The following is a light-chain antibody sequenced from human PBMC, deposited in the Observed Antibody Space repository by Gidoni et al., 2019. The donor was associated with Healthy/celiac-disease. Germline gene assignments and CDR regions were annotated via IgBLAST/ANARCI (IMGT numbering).Light chain of an antibody. Sequence: QSVLTQPPSASGTPGQRVTLSCSGSSSNIGSNYVYWYQQLPGTAPKLLIYMNNQRPSGVPDRFSGSKSGTSVSLAISGLRSEDEADYYCAAWDDSLSGPVFGGGTKLTVL. V-gene: IGLV1-47*01. J-gene: IGLJ2*01. CDR2: MNN. CDR3: AAWDDSLSGPV. CDR1: SSNIGSNY.